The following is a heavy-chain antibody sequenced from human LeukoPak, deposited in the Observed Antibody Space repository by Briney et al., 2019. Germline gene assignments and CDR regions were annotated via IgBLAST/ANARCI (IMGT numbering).Heavy chain of an antibody. J-gene: IGHJ5*02. Sequence: ASVKVSCKASGYTFTSYDINWVRQATGQGLEWMGWMNPNSGNTGYAQKFQGRVTMTRNTSTSTAYMELSSLRSEDTAVYYCARVDGDEYNWFDPWGQGTLVTVSS. D-gene: IGHD7-27*01. V-gene: IGHV1-8*01. CDR2: MNPNSGNT. CDR1: GYTFTSYD. CDR3: ARVDGDEYNWFDP.